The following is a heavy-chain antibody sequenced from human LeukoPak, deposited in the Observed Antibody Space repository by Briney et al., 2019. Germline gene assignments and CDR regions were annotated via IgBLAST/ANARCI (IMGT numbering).Heavy chain of an antibody. CDR2: IYYSGCT. J-gene: IGHJ5*02. CDR1: GGSISSYY. CDR3: ARESYDSSGYPPFNWFDP. V-gene: IGHV4-59*01. D-gene: IGHD3-22*01. Sequence: SETLSLTCTVSGGSISSYYWSWIRQPPGKGLEWIGYIYYSGCTNYNPSLKSRVTISVDTSKNQFSLKLSSVPAADTAVYYCARESYDSSGYPPFNWFDPWGQGALVTVSS.